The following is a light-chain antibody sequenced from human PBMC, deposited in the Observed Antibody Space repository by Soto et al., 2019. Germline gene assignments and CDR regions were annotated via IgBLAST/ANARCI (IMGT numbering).Light chain of an antibody. CDR3: SSYGGINNSTFV. V-gene: IGLV2-8*01. CDR2: EVN. Sequence: QSALTQPPSASGSPGQSVTISCTGTSSDVGGYNYVSWYQHHPGKAPKLIISEVNKRPSGVPDRFSGSKSGNTASLTVSGLQLEDEADYYCSSYGGINNSTFVFGTGTKLTVL. CDR1: SSDVGGYNY. J-gene: IGLJ1*01.